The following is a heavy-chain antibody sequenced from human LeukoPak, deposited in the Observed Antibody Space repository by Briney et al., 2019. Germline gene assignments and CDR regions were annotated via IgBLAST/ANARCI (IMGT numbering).Heavy chain of an antibody. D-gene: IGHD5-24*01. CDR1: GFSFNNYW. CDR2: IHSDGRIT. J-gene: IGHJ4*02. Sequence: GGSLRLSCAGSGFSFNNYWMHWVRQAPGKGLVWVSRIHSDGRITTYADSVKGRFTISKDSARNTLYLQMNTLRVEDTPVYYCARAQDTYNSLYFDYWGQGALVTVPS. V-gene: IGHV3-74*01. CDR3: ARAQDTYNSLYFDY.